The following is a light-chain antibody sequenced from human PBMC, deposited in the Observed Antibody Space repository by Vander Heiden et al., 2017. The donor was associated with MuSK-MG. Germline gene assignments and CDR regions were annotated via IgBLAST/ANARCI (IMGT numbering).Light chain of an antibody. Sequence: DIVMTQSPDSLAVSLGERATINCKSSQNVFHSSNEKNYVAWYQQKPGQPPKLLIYWASTRESGVPDRFSGSGSGTDFSLTISSLQAEDVAVYYCQQYYNVHPITFGQGTRLEIK. CDR2: WAS. CDR3: QQYYNVHPIT. CDR1: QNVFHSSNEKNY. J-gene: IGKJ5*01. V-gene: IGKV4-1*01.